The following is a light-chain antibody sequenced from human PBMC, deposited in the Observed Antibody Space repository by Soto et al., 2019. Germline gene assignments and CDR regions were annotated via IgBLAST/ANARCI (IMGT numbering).Light chain of an antibody. Sequence: QSALTQPASVSGSPGQSITISCTVTSSEIGSYSLVSWYQQYPGKAPKLLIYEGSKRPSGVSNRFSGSKSGGTASLTISGLQGMAGAIYHCCSLAGSTSVFAGGPRLPFL. CDR1: SSEIGSYSL. V-gene: IGLV2-23*01. CDR3: CSLAGSTSV. CDR2: EGS. J-gene: IGLJ2*01.